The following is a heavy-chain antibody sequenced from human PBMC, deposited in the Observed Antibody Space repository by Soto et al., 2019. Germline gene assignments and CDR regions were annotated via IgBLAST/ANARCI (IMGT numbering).Heavy chain of an antibody. V-gene: IGHV3-7*01. CDR2: IKPDGSAT. CDR1: GFTFSSYW. Sequence: WGSLRLSCAASGFTFSSYWMNWVRLIPGKGLEWVAYIKPDGSATYYVDSVKGRFTISRDNAKNSLYLQMNSLRVEDTSVYYCARAGYCGPGCYYYFDYWGQGTLVTVSS. D-gene: IGHD2-21*02. J-gene: IGHJ4*02. CDR3: ARAGYCGPGCYYYFDY.